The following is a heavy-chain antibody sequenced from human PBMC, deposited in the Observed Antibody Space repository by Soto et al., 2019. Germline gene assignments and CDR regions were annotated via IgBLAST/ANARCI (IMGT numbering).Heavy chain of an antibody. CDR2: ISYDGSSQ. CDR3: ARGAVTTNYSYYGMDV. V-gene: IGHV3-30-3*01. Sequence: PGGSLTLFCTASCFTFMAYAMHCVRQAPVKGLEWVALISYDGSSQNYADSVKGRFTISRDNSKNTLYLQMNSLRDEDMALYYCARGAVTTNYSYYGMDVWGRGTTVTVSS. CDR1: CFTFMAYA. J-gene: IGHJ6*02. D-gene: IGHD4-17*01.